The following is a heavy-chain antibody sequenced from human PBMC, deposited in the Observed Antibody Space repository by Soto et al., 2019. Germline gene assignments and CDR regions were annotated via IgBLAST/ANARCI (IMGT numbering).Heavy chain of an antibody. Sequence: PSETLSLTCTVSSGSINSFYWSWIRQPAGKGLEWIGRIHSSGTTNYNPSLKSRVTMSVDTSRNQFSLKLTSVTAADTAVYYCARDRIIGTSYSDYWGQGVLLTVSS. D-gene: IGHD1-7*01. CDR1: SGSINSFY. CDR2: IHSSGTT. CDR3: ARDRIIGTSYSDY. V-gene: IGHV4-4*07. J-gene: IGHJ4*02.